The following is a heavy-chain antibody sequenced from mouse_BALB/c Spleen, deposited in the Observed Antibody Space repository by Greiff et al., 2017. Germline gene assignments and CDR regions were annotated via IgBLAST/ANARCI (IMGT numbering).Heavy chain of an antibody. CDR1: GFTFSSYT. Sequence: EVQLVESGGGLVQPGGSLKLSCAASGFTFSSYTMSWVRQTPEKRLEWVAYISNGGGRTYYPDTVKGRFTISRDNAKNTLYLQMSSLKSEDTAMYYCARPPYYGSSWYFDVWGAGTTVTVSS. J-gene: IGHJ1*01. CDR2: ISNGGGRT. D-gene: IGHD1-1*01. V-gene: IGHV5-12-2*01. CDR3: ARPPYYGSSWYFDV.